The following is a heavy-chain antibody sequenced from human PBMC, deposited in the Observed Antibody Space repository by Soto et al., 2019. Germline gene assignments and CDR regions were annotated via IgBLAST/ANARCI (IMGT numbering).Heavy chain of an antibody. Sequence: SETLSLTCAVSGGSISSGGYSWSCIRQPPGKGLEWIGYIYHSGSTNYNPSFESRVAISVDTSKNQFSLNLTSVTAADTAVYYCTRHWDWGSLGYWGQGTLVTVSS. V-gene: IGHV4-61*08. CDR3: TRHWDWGSLGY. J-gene: IGHJ4*02. D-gene: IGHD3-16*01. CDR1: GGSISSGGYS. CDR2: IYHSGST.